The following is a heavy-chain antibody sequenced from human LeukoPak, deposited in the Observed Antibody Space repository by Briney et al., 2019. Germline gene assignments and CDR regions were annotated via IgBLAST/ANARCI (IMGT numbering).Heavy chain of an antibody. J-gene: IGHJ4*02. CDR3: ARDRLHYDSLTGYPAD. CDR2: IYSGGST. D-gene: IGHD3-9*01. Sequence: GGSLRLSCADSGFTVSSNYMRWVRQAPGKGLEWVAVIYSGGSTHYADSVKGRFTISRDNSKNTLYLQMNSLRAEDTAVYYCARDRLHYDSLTGYPADWGQGTLVTVSS. CDR1: GFTVSSNY. V-gene: IGHV3-66*01.